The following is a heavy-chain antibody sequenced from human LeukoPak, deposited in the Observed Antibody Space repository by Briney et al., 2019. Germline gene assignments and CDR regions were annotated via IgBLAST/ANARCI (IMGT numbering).Heavy chain of an antibody. CDR1: GYTFTSYA. J-gene: IGHJ6*04. V-gene: IGHV1-3*01. Sequence: ASVKVSCKASGYTFTSYAMHWVRQAPGQRLEWMGWINAGNGNTKYSQKFQGRVTITRDTSASTAYMELSSLRSGDTAVYYCAAKMVRGVINYYGMDVWGKGTTVTVSS. CDR3: AAKMVRGVINYYGMDV. CDR2: INAGNGNT. D-gene: IGHD3-10*01.